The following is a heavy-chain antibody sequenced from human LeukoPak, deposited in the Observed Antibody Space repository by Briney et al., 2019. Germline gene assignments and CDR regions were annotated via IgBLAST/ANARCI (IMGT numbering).Heavy chain of an antibody. CDR2: IHPSSGGT. V-gene: IGHV1-2*02. D-gene: IGHD3-16*01. Sequence: ASVKVSCKASGFTFSDYYIHWVRQAPGQGLEWMGWIHPSSGGTNYAQKFQGRVTQTRNTSTSTAYIELSSLRSDDTAVYYCARPQRLIYVWGSHRPLYGMDVWGQGTTVTVSS. CDR3: ARPQRLIYVWGSHRPLYGMDV. CDR1: GFTFSDYY. J-gene: IGHJ6*02.